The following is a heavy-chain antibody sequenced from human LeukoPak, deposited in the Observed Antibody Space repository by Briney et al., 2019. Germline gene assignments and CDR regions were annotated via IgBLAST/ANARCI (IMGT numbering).Heavy chain of an antibody. D-gene: IGHD6-19*01. Sequence: GGSLRLSCTAPGFTFGDYLMSWFRQAPGKGLEWIGFISGGTTEYAASVKGRFTISRDDSTSIAYLQMNSLTTEDTAVYYCSRGSGWLSVYWGQGTLVTVSS. V-gene: IGHV3-49*03. CDR3: SRGSGWLSVY. CDR1: GFTFGDYL. J-gene: IGHJ4*02. CDR2: ISGGTT.